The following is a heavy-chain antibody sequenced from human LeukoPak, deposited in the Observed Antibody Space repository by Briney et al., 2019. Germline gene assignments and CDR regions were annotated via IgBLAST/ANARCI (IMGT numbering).Heavy chain of an antibody. V-gene: IGHV3-69-1*01. CDR3: ARGVDYFDY. CDR2: ISSSSYI. Sequence: PGGSLRLSCVVSGFTVSTNYMSWVRQAPGKGLEWVSSISSSSYIYYADSVKGRFTISRDNAKNSLYLQMNSLRAEDTAVYHCARGVDYFDYWGQGTLVTVSS. J-gene: IGHJ4*02. CDR1: GFTVSTNY.